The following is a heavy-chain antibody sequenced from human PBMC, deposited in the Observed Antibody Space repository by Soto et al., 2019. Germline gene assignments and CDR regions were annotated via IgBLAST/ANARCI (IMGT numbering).Heavy chain of an antibody. Sequence: GGSLRLSCTASGFTFDDYAMHWVRQAPGKGLEWVSGISWNSGTIGYADSVKGRFTISRDNAKNSLYLQLNSLRAEDTALYYCAKDIQAGRLLWPEYWGQGTLVTVSS. D-gene: IGHD6-6*01. CDR2: ISWNSGTI. CDR1: GFTFDDYA. J-gene: IGHJ4*02. V-gene: IGHV3-9*01. CDR3: AKDIQAGRLLWPEY.